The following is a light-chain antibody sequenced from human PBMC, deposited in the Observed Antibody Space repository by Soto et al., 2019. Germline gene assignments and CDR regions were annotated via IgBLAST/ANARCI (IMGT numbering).Light chain of an antibody. Sequence: AIQLTQSPSSLSASVGDRVTITCRASQGISSALAWYQQKPGKAPKLLIYDASSLESGVPSRFSGSGSGTDFTLTISSLQPEDFGTYYCQQFNSYPSTFGPGTKVDIK. CDR2: DAS. J-gene: IGKJ3*01. CDR1: QGISSA. CDR3: QQFNSYPST. V-gene: IGKV1-13*02.